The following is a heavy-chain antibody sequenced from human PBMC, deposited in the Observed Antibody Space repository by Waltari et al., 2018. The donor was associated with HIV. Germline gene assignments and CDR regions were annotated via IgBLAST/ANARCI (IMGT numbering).Heavy chain of an antibody. D-gene: IGHD6-19*01. CDR1: GGSFSGYY. Sequence: QVRLQQWGAGLLKPSETLSLTCAMYGGSFSGYYYWTWIRQPPGKGLVWIGETDRGGSPNYRPSLKSRAPISRDTSKNQFSLKLTSVTAADTAVYYCARHFEYSTGWGSVYYGMDVWGQGTTVFVSS. CDR3: ARHFEYSTGWGSVYYGMDV. V-gene: IGHV4-34*01. CDR2: TDRGGSP. J-gene: IGHJ6*02.